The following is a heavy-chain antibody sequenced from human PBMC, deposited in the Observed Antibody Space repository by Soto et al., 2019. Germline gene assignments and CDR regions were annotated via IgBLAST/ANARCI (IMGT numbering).Heavy chain of an antibody. J-gene: IGHJ5*02. V-gene: IGHV3-74*01. Sequence: PGGSLRLSCAASGLTFSSYWMHWVRQAPGKGLVWVSRINSDGSSTSYADSVKGRFTISRDNAKNTLYLQMNSLRAEDTAVYYCARGAGKYNWFDPWGQGNLVTVSS. D-gene: IGHD1-1*01. CDR3: ARGAGKYNWFDP. CDR1: GLTFSSYW. CDR2: INSDGSST.